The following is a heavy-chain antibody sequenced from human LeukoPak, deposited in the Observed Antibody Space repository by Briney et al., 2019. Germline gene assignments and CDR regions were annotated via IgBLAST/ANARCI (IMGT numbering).Heavy chain of an antibody. Sequence: TGGSLRLSCAASGFTFSSYGMHWVRQAPGKGLEWVAFVRYDGTNKYYADSVKGRFTISRDNSKNTLYLHMNSLRVEDTAVYYCAKDHGYIVMLPPPTYDYWGQGTLVTVSS. V-gene: IGHV3-30*02. D-gene: IGHD2/OR15-2a*01. CDR1: GFTFSSYG. CDR2: VRYDGTNK. CDR3: AKDHGYIVMLPPPTYDY. J-gene: IGHJ4*02.